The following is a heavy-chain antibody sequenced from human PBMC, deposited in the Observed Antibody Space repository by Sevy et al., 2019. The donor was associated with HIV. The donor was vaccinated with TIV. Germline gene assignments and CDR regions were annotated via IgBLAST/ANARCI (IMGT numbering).Heavy chain of an antibody. Sequence: SETLSLTCTVSVGSISSSSYYWGWIRQPPGKGLEWIGSIYYSGSTYYNPSLKSRVTISVDTSKNQFSLKLSSVTAADTAVYYCATGLADWENYGMDVWGQGTTVTVSS. CDR1: VGSISSSSYY. D-gene: IGHD3-9*01. V-gene: IGHV4-39*01. CDR2: IYYSGST. J-gene: IGHJ6*02. CDR3: ATGLADWENYGMDV.